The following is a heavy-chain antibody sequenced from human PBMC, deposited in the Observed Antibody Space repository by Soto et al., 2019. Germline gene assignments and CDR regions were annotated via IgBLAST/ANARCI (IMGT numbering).Heavy chain of an antibody. V-gene: IGHV4-30-2*01. D-gene: IGHD6-13*01. J-gene: IGHJ3*02. Sequence: SETLSLTCAVSGGSISSGGSSWSWIRQPPGKGLERIGYIYKSGSTYYNKTLKKRDTIKVDRSKNQFSLKLSSVTAADTAVYYCARSGGAAAENAFDIWGQGTMVT. CDR1: GGSISSGGSS. CDR3: ARSGGAAAENAFDI. CDR2: IYKSGST.